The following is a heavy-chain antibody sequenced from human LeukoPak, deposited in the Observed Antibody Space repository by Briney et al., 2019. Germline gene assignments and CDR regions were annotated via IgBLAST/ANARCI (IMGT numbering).Heavy chain of an antibody. V-gene: IGHV3-66*01. J-gene: IGHJ4*02. CDR3: ARGDFWSGDY. D-gene: IGHD3-3*01. CDR2: IYSGGST. Sequence: GGSLRLSCAASGFAVSSNYMSWVRQAPGKGLEWVSVIYSGGSTYYADSVKGRFTISRDNAKNSLYLQMNSLRAEDTAVYYCARGDFWSGDYWGQGTLVTVSS. CDR1: GFAVSSNY.